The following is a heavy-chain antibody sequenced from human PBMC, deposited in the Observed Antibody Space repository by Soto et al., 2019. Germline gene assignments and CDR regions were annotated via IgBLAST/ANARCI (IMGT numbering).Heavy chain of an antibody. J-gene: IGHJ1*01. Sequence: QIQLVQSGLEVKKPGASVIVSCQTSGYTFTRYGINWVRQAPGQGLEWMGWINSNHGKRNYDEKFQGRITMTTNTSTRTGYMELRGLKSAVTAVYYCSIYCGDECESGGHWGQGTLVTVSS. CDR1: GYTFTRYG. CDR2: INSNHGKR. D-gene: IGHD2-21*01. CDR3: SIYCGDECESGGH. V-gene: IGHV1-18*04.